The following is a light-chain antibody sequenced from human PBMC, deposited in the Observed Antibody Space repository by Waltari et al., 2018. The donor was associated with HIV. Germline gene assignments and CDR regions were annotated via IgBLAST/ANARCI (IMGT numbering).Light chain of an antibody. V-gene: IGLV1-44*01. Sequence: QSVLTQPPSASGTPGQRVTISCSGSSSNIGRNTVNWYQQPPGTGPKLLIYANNQPPSRVPDRFSGSKSGTSASLAISGLQCEDEADYYGAAWDDSLNGPVFGGGTKLTV. CDR2: ANN. CDR1: SSNIGRNT. CDR3: AAWDDSLNGPV. J-gene: IGLJ2*01.